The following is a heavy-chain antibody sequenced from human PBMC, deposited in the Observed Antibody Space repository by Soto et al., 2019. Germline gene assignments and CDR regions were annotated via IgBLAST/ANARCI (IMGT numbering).Heavy chain of an antibody. Sequence: GGSLRLSCAVSGFTFSSYEMNWVRQALGKGLEWVSYIGTSGKTIYYADSVRGRFTISRDNAKNSLYLQMNSLRAEDTAVYFCARDPAIYSGKFDYGLDVWGRGTTVTVSS. CDR3: ARDPAIYSGKFDYGLDV. D-gene: IGHD4-4*01. CDR1: GFTFSSYE. V-gene: IGHV3-48*03. J-gene: IGHJ6*02. CDR2: IGTSGKTI.